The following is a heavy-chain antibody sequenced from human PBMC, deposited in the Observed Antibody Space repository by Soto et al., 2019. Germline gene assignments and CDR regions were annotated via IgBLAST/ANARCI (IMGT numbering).Heavy chain of an antibody. CDR3: ARAPIPNWNYYGMDV. J-gene: IGHJ6*02. Sequence: QVQLQESGPGQVKPSQTLSLTCTVSGGSVNSGGYHWSWIRQHPGKGLEWIGDIYYSGSTNYNPSLKSRVTISIDTSTNHFSLHLSALTAADTAVYYCARAPIPNWNYYGMDVWGQGTTVTVSS. CDR2: IYYSGST. V-gene: IGHV4-31*03. D-gene: IGHD1-1*01. CDR1: GGSVNSGGYH.